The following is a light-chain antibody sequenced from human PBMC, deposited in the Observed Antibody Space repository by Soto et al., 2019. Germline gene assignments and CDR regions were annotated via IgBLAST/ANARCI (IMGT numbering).Light chain of an antibody. CDR2: WAS. CDR1: QSVLYSSNNKNY. J-gene: IGKJ2*01. CDR3: QQYYSTHLYT. V-gene: IGKV4-1*01. Sequence: DIVMTQSPDSLAVSLGERATINCKSSQSVLYSSNNKNYLAWYQQKPGQPPKLLIYWASTRESGVPDRFSGSGSGPDFTLTISSLQAEDVAVYYCQQYYSTHLYTLGQGTKLEIK.